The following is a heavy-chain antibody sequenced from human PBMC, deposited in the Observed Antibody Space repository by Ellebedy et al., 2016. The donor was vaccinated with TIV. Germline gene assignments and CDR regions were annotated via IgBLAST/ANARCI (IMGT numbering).Heavy chain of an antibody. D-gene: IGHD3-16*01. Sequence: PGGSLRLSCATSGFSVSGMHWVRQAPGKGLEWVAFIRSDGTTNYYTDSVEGRFTISRDSSKNTLDLQMNTLRPEDTAVYYCVKGAYPVPTVMAVWGQGTMVTVSS. J-gene: IGHJ6*02. CDR1: GFSVSG. CDR3: VKGAYPVPTVMAV. CDR2: IRSDGTTN. V-gene: IGHV3-30*02.